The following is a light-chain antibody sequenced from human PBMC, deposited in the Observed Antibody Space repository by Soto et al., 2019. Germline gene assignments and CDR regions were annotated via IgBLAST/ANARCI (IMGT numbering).Light chain of an antibody. CDR2: GNS. J-gene: IGLJ1*01. Sequence: QSVLTQPPSVSGAPGQRVTISCTGSSSNIGAGYDVHWYQQLPGTAPKLLIYGNSNRPSGVPDRFSASKSGTSVSLAITGLQAEDEADYYCQSYDSSLSGYVFGTGTKVTVL. V-gene: IGLV1-40*01. CDR1: SSNIGAGYD. CDR3: QSYDSSLSGYV.